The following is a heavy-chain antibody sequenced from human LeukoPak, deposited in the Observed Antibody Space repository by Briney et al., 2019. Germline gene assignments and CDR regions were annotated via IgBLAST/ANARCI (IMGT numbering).Heavy chain of an antibody. CDR3: ARGAGPAAVDY. J-gene: IGHJ4*02. CDR1: GGSFSGYY. D-gene: IGHD2-2*01. CDR2: INHSGGT. V-gene: IGHV4-34*01. Sequence: SETLSLTCAVYGGSFSGYYWSWIRQPPGKGLEWIGEINHSGGTNYNPSLKSRVTISVDTSKNQFSLKLSSVTAADTAVYYCARGAGPAAVDYWGQGTLVTVSS.